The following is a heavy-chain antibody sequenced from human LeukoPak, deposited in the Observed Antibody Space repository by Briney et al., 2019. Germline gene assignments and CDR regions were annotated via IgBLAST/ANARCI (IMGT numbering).Heavy chain of an antibody. CDR1: GYTFTGYY. J-gene: IGHJ4*02. D-gene: IGHD3-22*01. CDR3: ARGPTYYYDSSGYSYFDY. V-gene: IGHV1-69*13. CDR2: IIPIFGTA. Sequence: SVKVSCKASGYTFTGYYMHWVRQAPGQGLEWMGGIIPIFGTANYAQKFQGRVTITADESTSTAYMELSSLRSEDTAVYYCARGPTYYYDSSGYSYFDYWGQGTLVTVSS.